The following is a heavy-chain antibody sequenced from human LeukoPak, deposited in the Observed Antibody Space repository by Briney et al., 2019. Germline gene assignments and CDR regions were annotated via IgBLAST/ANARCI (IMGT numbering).Heavy chain of an antibody. D-gene: IGHD3-10*01. Sequence: SDTLSLTCAVSGYSITSRNWWGWIRQTPGKGLEWIGYIFYSGNTDYNSSLKSRITMSVDTSKNQFSLRLSSVTALDTAVYYCAKVGDTSMFFEYWGQGSLVTVSS. CDR3: AKVGDTSMFFEY. V-gene: IGHV4-28*06. CDR2: IFYSGNT. J-gene: IGHJ4*02. CDR1: GYSITSRNW.